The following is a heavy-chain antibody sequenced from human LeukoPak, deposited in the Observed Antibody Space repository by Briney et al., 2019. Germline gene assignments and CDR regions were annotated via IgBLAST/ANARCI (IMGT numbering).Heavy chain of an antibody. J-gene: IGHJ3*02. V-gene: IGHV3-21*01. CDR1: GFTFTSYW. CDR3: ARDIHSYGNAFDI. Sequence: GGSLRLSCAASGFTFTSYWMSWVRQAPGKGLEWVSSISSSSSYIYYADSVKGRFTISRDNAKNSLYLQMNSLRAEDTAVYYCARDIHSYGNAFDIWGQGTMVTVSS. D-gene: IGHD5-18*01. CDR2: ISSSSSYI.